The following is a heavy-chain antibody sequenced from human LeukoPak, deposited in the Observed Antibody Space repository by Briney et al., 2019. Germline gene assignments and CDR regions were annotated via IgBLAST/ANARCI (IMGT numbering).Heavy chain of an antibody. Sequence: NRGESLRISCKGSGYSFTSYWIGWVRQMPGKGLEWMGIIYPGDSDTRYSPSFQGQVTISADKSISTAYLQWSSLKASDTAMYYCARHVPRLRGDYYYYYMDVWGKGTTVTISS. J-gene: IGHJ6*03. CDR3: ARHVPRLRGDYYYYYMDV. CDR1: GYSFTSYW. V-gene: IGHV5-51*01. D-gene: IGHD2-15*01. CDR2: IYPGDSDT.